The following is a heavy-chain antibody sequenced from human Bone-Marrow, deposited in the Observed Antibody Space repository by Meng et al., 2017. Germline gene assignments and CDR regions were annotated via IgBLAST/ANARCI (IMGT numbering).Heavy chain of an antibody. J-gene: IGHJ4*02. Sequence: VTFSSYAISWVRQAPGQGLEWMGGIIPIFGTANYAQKFQGRVTITTDESTSTAYMELSSLRSEDTAVYYCARAAYDYYGSGSGFDYWGQGTLVTVSS. CDR2: IIPIFGTA. D-gene: IGHD3-10*01. V-gene: IGHV1-69*05. CDR3: ARAAYDYYGSGSGFDY. CDR1: VTFSSYA.